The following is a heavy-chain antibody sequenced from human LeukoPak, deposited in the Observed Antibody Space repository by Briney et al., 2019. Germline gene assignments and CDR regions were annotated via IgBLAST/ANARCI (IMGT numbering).Heavy chain of an antibody. V-gene: IGHV1-2*02. Sequence: GASVKVSCKASGYTFTGYYMHWVRQAPGQGLEWMGWINPNSGGTNYAQKFQGRVTMTRDTSISTAYMELSRLRSDDTAVYHCARVYWSIRGYCSSTSCSPFDYWGQGTLVTVSS. CDR1: GYTFTGYY. D-gene: IGHD2-2*01. CDR3: ARVYWSIRGYCSSTSCSPFDY. CDR2: INPNSGGT. J-gene: IGHJ4*02.